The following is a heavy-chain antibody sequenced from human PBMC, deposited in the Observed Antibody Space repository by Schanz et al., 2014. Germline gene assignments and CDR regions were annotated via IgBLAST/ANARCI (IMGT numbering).Heavy chain of an antibody. CDR3: VRDSFFAFDY. D-gene: IGHD3-3*01. CDR1: GFTFSSYA. J-gene: IGHJ4*02. Sequence: EVQLLESGGGLVQPGGSLRLSCAASGFTFSSYAMSWVRQAPGKGLEWVSYISSSSSTRYYADSVKGRFTISRDNSKNTVYLQMNSLRPGDTAVYYCVRDSFFAFDYWGQGTLVTVSS. V-gene: IGHV3-23*01. CDR2: ISSSSSTR.